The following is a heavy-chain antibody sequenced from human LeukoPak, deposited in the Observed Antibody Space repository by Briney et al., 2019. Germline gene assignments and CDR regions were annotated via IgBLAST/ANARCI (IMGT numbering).Heavy chain of an antibody. CDR2: IYYSGNT. CDR1: GGSIISSNYY. D-gene: IGHD6-19*01. J-gene: IGHJ4*02. V-gene: IGHV4-39*01. CDR3: VGQAVADNELDY. Sequence: SETLSLTCTVTGGSIISSNYYWCWIRQPPGKGLEWIGTIYYSGNTYYNPSLKSRVSISVDTSKKQFSLKLSSVTAADTAGYDCVGQAVADNELDYWGQGTLVTVSS.